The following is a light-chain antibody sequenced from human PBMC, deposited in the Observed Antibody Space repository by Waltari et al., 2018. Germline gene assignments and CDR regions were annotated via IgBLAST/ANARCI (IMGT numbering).Light chain of an antibody. CDR2: VNSDGSH. J-gene: IGLJ3*02. CDR1: SGHSSNI. CDR3: QTGGRGTWV. Sequence: QLVLTQSPSASASLGASVRLTCTLDSGHSSNIIAWHQQQPEKDPRYLMKVNSDGSHSKGDEIPYRFSASGSVTERYLTISSVQSEDEADYYCQTGGRGTWVFGGGTKLTVL. V-gene: IGLV4-69*01.